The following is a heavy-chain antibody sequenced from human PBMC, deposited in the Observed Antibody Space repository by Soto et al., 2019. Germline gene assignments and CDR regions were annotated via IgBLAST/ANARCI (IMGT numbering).Heavy chain of an antibody. Sequence: QVQLVESGGGVVQPGTSLRLSCAASGFTFSHYGIHWVRQAPGKGLEWVAVTWSGGRGEYYADSVRGRFTISRDNSKTTVYLQMNSLRVEGTAVYYCAKDDDTSSHYSLLDFRGQGTLVTVSS. V-gene: IGHV3-33*06. CDR1: GFTFSHYG. CDR2: TWSGGRGE. J-gene: IGHJ4*02. D-gene: IGHD3-22*01. CDR3: AKDDDTSSHYSLLDF.